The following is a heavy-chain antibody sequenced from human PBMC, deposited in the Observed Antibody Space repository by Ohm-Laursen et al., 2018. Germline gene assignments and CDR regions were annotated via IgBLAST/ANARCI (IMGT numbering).Heavy chain of an antibody. CDR3: ARDGGSYQDDVFDI. V-gene: IGHV3-23*01. CDR2: ISGSGGST. J-gene: IGHJ3*02. D-gene: IGHD3-16*01. CDR1: GFTFSTYA. Sequence: SLRLSCAASGFTFSTYAMSWVRQAPGKGLEWVSAISGSGGSTYYADSVKGRFTISRDNAKNSLYLQMNSLRAEDTAVYYCARDGGSYQDDVFDIWGQGTMVTVSS.